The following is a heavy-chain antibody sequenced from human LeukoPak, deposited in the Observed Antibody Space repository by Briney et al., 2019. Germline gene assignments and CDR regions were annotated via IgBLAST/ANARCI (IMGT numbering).Heavy chain of an antibody. CDR1: GYRFTSYG. CDR3: ARSRGGYSYGYGED. V-gene: IGHV1-18*01. J-gene: IGHJ4*02. Sequence: GASVKVSCKASGYRFTSYGISWVRQAPGQGLEWMGWISAYNGNTNYAQKLQDRVTMTTDTSTSTGYMELRSLTSDDTAVYYCARSRGGYSYGYGEDWGQGTLVTVSS. D-gene: IGHD5-18*01. CDR2: ISAYNGNT.